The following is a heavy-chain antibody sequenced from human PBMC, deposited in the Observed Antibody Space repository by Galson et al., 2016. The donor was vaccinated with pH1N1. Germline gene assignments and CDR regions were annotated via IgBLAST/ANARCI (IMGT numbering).Heavy chain of an antibody. Sequence: VKVSCKASGFTFSDSTMQWVRQARGQRLEWIGWIVVGSGDTNYAQKFQERVTITRDMSTSTAYMELTTLKTEDTAVYYCSRDLPYYYESGKDRGLVDVWGKGTTVIVSS. CDR1: GFTFSDST. D-gene: IGHD3-10*01. CDR3: SRDLPYYYESGKDRGLVDV. CDR2: IVVGSGDT. V-gene: IGHV1-58*02. J-gene: IGHJ6*04.